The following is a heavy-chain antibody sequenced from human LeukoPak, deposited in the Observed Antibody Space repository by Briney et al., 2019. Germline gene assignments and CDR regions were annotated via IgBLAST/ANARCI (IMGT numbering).Heavy chain of an antibody. D-gene: IGHD6-19*01. CDR1: GFTFDDYA. V-gene: IGHV3-9*01. CDR3: AKVSQGYSSGWPDY. J-gene: IGHJ4*02. CDR2: ISWNSGSI. Sequence: GGSLRLSCAASGFTFDDYAMHWVRQAPGKGLEWVSGISWNSGSIGYADSVKGRFTISRDNAKNSLYLQMNSLRAEDTALYYCAKVSQGYSSGWPDYWGQGTLVTVSS.